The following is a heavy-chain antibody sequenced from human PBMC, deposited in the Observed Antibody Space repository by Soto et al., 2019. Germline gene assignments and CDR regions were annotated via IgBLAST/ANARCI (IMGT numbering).Heavy chain of an antibody. CDR1: GGTFSSYT. Sequence: QVQLVQSGAEVKKPGSSVKVSCKASGGTFSSYTISWVRQAPGQGLEWMGRIIPILGIANYAQKFQGRVTITADKSTSTAYMELSSLRSEDTAVYYCSLLLRLGGWFDPWGQGTLVTVSS. CDR2: IIPILGIA. V-gene: IGHV1-69*02. J-gene: IGHJ5*02. CDR3: SLLLRLGGWFDP. D-gene: IGHD3-16*01.